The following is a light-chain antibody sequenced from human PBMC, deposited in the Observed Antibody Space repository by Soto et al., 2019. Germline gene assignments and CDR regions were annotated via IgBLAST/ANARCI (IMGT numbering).Light chain of an antibody. J-gene: IGKJ1*01. CDR3: QQSYSFPRT. V-gene: IGKV1-39*01. Sequence: IQVAPVPSSLFGFVGGRVPLPLPASQSISSYLNWYQQKPGKAPNLLIHAAFNLQSGVPSRFSGSGSGTDFTLTISSLQPEDFATYYCQQSYSFPRTFGQGTKVDIK. CDR2: AAF. CDR1: QSISSY.